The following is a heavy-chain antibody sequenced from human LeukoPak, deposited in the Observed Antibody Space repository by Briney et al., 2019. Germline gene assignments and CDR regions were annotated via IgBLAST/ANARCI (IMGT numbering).Heavy chain of an antibody. J-gene: IGHJ6*02. CDR2: ISYDGSNK. CDR3: AKDTGYNPYYYYGMDV. CDR1: GFTFGSYG. D-gene: IGHD1-14*01. V-gene: IGHV3-30*18. Sequence: GGSLRLSCAASGFTFGSYGMHWVRQAPGKGLEWVAVISYDGSNKYYADSVKGRFTISRDNSKNTLYLQMNSLRAEDTAVYYCAKDTGYNPYYYYGMDVWGQGTTVTVSS.